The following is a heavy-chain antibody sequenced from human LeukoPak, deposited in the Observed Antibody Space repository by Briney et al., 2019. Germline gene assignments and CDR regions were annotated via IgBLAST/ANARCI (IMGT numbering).Heavy chain of an antibody. CDR3: ARASEQYSDWGDYYYYYMDV. J-gene: IGHJ6*03. Sequence: GGSLRLSCAASGFTFSDYYMSWIRQAPGKGLEWVSYISSSGSTIYYADSVKGRFTISRDNAKNSLYLQMNSLRAEDTAVYYCARASEQYSDWGDYYYYYMDVWGKGTTVTISS. CDR1: GFTFSDYY. V-gene: IGHV3-11*04. D-gene: IGHD4-11*01. CDR2: ISSSGSTI.